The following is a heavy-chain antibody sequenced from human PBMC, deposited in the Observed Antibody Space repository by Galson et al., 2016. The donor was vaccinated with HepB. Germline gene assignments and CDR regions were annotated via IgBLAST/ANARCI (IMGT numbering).Heavy chain of an antibody. V-gene: IGHV3-23*01. J-gene: IGHJ6*02. CDR3: AKALTVMVPLYGMDV. D-gene: IGHD2-8*01. Sequence: SLRLSCAASGFTFSSYVMSWVRQAPGKGLEWVSGTSGSGGSAYYGESVKGRFTISRDNSKNMLYLLMSSLRAEDTAVYYCAKALTVMVPLYGMDVWGQGTTVTVSS. CDR1: GFTFSSYV. CDR2: TSGSGGSA.